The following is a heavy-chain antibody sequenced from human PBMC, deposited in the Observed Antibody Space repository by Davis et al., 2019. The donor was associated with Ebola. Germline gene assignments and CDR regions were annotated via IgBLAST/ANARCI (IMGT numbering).Heavy chain of an antibody. CDR3: AREIKPYWYFDL. J-gene: IGHJ2*01. CDR1: GFTFDSYA. V-gene: IGHV3-43*02. Sequence: PGGSLRLSCAASGFTFDSYAMHWVRQAPGKGLEWVSLISAAGDKTDYADSVKGRFTISRDNSKNSLYLQMSSLTTEDTAFYYCAREIKPYWYFDLWGRGTLVTVSS. CDR2: ISAAGDKT.